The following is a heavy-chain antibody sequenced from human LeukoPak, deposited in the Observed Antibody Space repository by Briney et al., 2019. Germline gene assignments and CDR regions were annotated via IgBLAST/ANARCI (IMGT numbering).Heavy chain of an antibody. J-gene: IGHJ6*02. Sequence: SEPLSLTCSVSGGSISRCNYCWGWIRQPPGEGLVWNVSIFYSGSTYYNPSLKNRVTISADTARNHFSLRLSTVTAADTAVYYCARQKGPRDVPRLPLIDVWGQGTTVTVSS. D-gene: IGHD3-10*02. CDR3: ARQKGPRDVPRLPLIDV. CDR2: IFYSGST. V-gene: IGHV4-39*01. CDR1: GGSISRCNYC.